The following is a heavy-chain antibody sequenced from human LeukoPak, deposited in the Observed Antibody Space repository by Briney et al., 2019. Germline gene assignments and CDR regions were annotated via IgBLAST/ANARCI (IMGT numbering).Heavy chain of an antibody. J-gene: IGHJ4*02. V-gene: IGHV1-46*01. Sequence: ASVKVSCKASGYTFTSHWIQWVRQAPGQGLEWMGLISPSDGSIAYAHRFQGRVTMTRDTSASIVYMDLSSLRSEDTAVYYCAKAPRNSSTVLDYWGQGTLLTVSS. CDR3: AKAPRNSSTVLDY. D-gene: IGHD6-13*01. CDR1: GYTFTSHW. CDR2: ISPSDGSI.